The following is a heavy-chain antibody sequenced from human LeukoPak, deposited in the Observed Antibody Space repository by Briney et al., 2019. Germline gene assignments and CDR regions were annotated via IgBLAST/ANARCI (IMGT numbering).Heavy chain of an antibody. CDR1: GDSVSSNSAA. CDR2: TYYRSKWYN. CDR3: ARAPKYYDFWSGYYAYQYYYYMDV. J-gene: IGHJ6*03. Sequence: SQTLSLTCAISGDSVSSNSAAWNWIRQSPSRGLEWLGRTYYRSKWYNDYAVSVKSRITINPDTSKNQFSLQLNSVTPEDTAVYYCARAPKYYDFWSGYYAYQYYYYMDVWGKGTTVTVSS. V-gene: IGHV6-1*01. D-gene: IGHD3-3*01.